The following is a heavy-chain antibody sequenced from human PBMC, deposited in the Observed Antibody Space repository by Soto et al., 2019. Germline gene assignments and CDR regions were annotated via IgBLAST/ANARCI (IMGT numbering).Heavy chain of an antibody. CDR1: GGSVSRSYY. CDR2: VYYSGST. V-gene: IGHV4-39*01. CDR3: GRLEGLATISYYFDY. Sequence: ASENLSLTCTVSGGSVSRSYYLGWGRQPPGKGLEWIGSVYYSGSTYYNPSLESRVTISVDKSKNQFSLKLMSLSAADTAVYYCGRLEGLATISYYFDYWGQGALVTVSS. D-gene: IGHD3-9*01. J-gene: IGHJ4*02.